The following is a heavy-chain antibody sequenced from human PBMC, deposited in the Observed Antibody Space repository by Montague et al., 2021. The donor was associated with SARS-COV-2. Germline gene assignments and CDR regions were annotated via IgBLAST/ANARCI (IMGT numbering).Heavy chain of an antibody. CDR3: VRVHPLWFGELLDYYYYYGMDV. CDR2: IYHSGST. J-gene: IGHJ6*02. Sequence: SETLSLTCTVSGGSISSSNWWSWVRPPPGKGLEWIGEIYHSGSTNHNPSLKSRVTISVDKSKNQFSLKLSSVTAADTAVYYCVRVHPLWFGELLDYYYYYGMDVWGQGTTVTVSS. D-gene: IGHD3-10*01. CDR1: GGSISSSNW. V-gene: IGHV4-4*02.